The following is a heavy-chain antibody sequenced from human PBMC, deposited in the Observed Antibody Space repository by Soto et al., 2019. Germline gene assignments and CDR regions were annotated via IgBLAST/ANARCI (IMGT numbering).Heavy chain of an antibody. CDR2: MNPNNGNT. V-gene: IGHV1-2*02. Sequence: ASVKVSCKASGYTFTGYYMHWVRQAPGQGLEWMGWMNPNNGNTGYAQKFRGRDTMTSDTSISTAYMELSSLTSDDTAVYYCARRKERSGPNYFDYWGQGTLVTVSS. CDR1: GYTFTGYY. CDR3: ARRKERSGPNYFDY. D-gene: IGHD6-25*01. J-gene: IGHJ4*02.